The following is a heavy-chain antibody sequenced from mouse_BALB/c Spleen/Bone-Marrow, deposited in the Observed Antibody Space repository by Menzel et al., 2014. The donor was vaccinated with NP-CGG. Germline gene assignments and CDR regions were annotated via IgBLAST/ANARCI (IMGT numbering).Heavy chain of an antibody. D-gene: IGHD2-2*01. CDR3: ARPNGSPYAMDY. J-gene: IGHJ4*01. CDR1: GFDFCRYW. V-gene: IGHV4-1*02. Sequence: VQLQQSGGGLVQPGGSLKLSCAASGFDFCRYWMSWVRQAPGKGLEWIGEINPDCSTINYTPSLRDKFIISRDNAKSTLYLQMSKVRSEDTALYYCARPNGSPYAMDYWGQGTSVTVSS. CDR2: INPDCSTI.